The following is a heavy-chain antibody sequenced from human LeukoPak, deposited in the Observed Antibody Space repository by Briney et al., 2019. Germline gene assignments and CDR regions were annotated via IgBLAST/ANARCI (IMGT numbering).Heavy chain of an antibody. CDR1: GYTFTGYY. CDR2: INPNSGGT. J-gene: IGHJ4*02. CDR3: ARGSRGRWLQFTYFDY. Sequence: ASVKLSCKASGYTFTGYYMHWVRQAPGQGLEWMGRINPNSGGTNYAQKFQGRVTMTRDTSISTAYMVLSRLRSDDTAVYYCARGSRGRWLQFTYFDYWGQGTLVTVSS. V-gene: IGHV1-2*06. D-gene: IGHD5-24*01.